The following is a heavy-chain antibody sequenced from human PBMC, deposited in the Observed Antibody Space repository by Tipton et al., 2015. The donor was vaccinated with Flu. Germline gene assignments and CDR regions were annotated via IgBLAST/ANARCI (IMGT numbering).Heavy chain of an antibody. Sequence: VQLVQSGGGLIQPGGSLRLSCVASGFSVSTNYMTWVRQAPGKGLEWVSIIYSGVNTYYADSVKGRFTISRDNSQNIVYLQMNSLRADDTAVYYCARVVRPRNYVDTWGQGTLVTVSS. D-gene: IGHD6-13*01. CDR3: ARVVRPRNYVDT. V-gene: IGHV3-53*01. CDR1: GFSVSTNY. CDR2: IYSGVNT. J-gene: IGHJ4*02.